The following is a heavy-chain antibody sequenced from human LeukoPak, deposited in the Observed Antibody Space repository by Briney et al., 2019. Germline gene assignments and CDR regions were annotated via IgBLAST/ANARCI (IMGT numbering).Heavy chain of an antibody. CDR1: GFTFSSYA. D-gene: IGHD6-13*01. Sequence: PGGSLRLSCAASGFTFSSYAMHWVRQAPGKGLEWVAVISYDGSNKYYADSVKGRFTISRDNSKNTLYLQMNSLRAEDTAVYYCAKALYSSSWGGYFDYWGQGTLVTVS. J-gene: IGHJ4*02. CDR2: ISYDGSNK. CDR3: AKALYSSSWGGYFDY. V-gene: IGHV3-30*04.